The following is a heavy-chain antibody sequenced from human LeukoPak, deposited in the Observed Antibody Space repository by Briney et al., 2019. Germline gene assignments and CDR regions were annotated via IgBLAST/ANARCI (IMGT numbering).Heavy chain of an antibody. D-gene: IGHD3-10*01. CDR1: GYTFTGYY. Sequence: ASVKVSCKASGYTFTGYYMHWVRQAPGQGLEWMGWINPNSGGTNYAQKFQGRATMTRDTSISTAYMELSRRRSDDTAVYYCAREYYYGSGGGWGAFDIWGQGTMVTVSS. V-gene: IGHV1-2*02. CDR3: AREYYYGSGGGWGAFDI. CDR2: INPNSGGT. J-gene: IGHJ3*02.